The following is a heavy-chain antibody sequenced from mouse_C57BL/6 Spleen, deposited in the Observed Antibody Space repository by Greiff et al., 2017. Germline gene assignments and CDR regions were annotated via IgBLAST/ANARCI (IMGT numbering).Heavy chain of an antibody. D-gene: IGHD1-1*01. CDR3: ARSQIYYYGSSYDAMDY. V-gene: IGHV1-22*01. CDR2: INPTNGGT. Sequence: VQLQQSGPELVKPGASVKMSCKASGYPFTDYNMHWVKQSHGKSLEWIGYINPTNGGTSYTQKIKGKATLTVNKSSSTAYMELRSLTSEDSAFYYCARSQIYYYGSSYDAMDYWGQGTSVTVSS. CDR1: GYPFTDYN. J-gene: IGHJ4*01.